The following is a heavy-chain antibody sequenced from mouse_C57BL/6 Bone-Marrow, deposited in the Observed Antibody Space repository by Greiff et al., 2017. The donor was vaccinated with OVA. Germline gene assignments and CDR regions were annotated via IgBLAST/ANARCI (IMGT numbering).Heavy chain of an antibody. J-gene: IGHJ3*01. CDR3: ARPFYYYGSTWFAY. CDR2: IYPSDSET. V-gene: IGHV1-61*01. CDR1: GYTFTSYW. Sequence: QVHVKQSGAELVRPGSSVKLSCKASGYTFTSYWMDWVKQRPGQGLEWIGNIYPSDSETHYNQKFKDKATLTVDKSSSTAYMQLSSLTSEDSAVYYCARPFYYYGSTWFAYWGQGTLVTVSA. D-gene: IGHD1-1*01.